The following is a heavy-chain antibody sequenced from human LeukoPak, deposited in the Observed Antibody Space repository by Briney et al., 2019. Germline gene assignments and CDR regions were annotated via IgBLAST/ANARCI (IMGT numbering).Heavy chain of an antibody. Sequence: AGGSLRLSCAASGFSFSSYAMSWVRQAPGKGLEWVSGISDSDGRTYYADSVKGRFTISRDNSKNTLYLQMNSLRAEDTAVYYCARGNGYSSSWSGDYWGQGTLVTVSS. J-gene: IGHJ4*02. D-gene: IGHD6-13*01. CDR2: ISDSDGRT. CDR3: ARGNGYSSSWSGDY. V-gene: IGHV3-23*01. CDR1: GFSFSSYA.